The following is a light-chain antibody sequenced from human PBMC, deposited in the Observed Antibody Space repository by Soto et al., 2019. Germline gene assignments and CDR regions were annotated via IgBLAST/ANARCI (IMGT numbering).Light chain of an antibody. V-gene: IGKV3-11*01. CDR2: DAS. Sequence: EIVLTQSPATLSLSPGERVTLSCRASQSVGSYLVWYQQKPGQAPRLLIYDASKRATGIPERFSGSGSGTDFTLTISSLEPEDVAVYYCQQRSDWPRAFGGGTKVEMK. CDR1: QSVGSY. J-gene: IGKJ4*01. CDR3: QQRSDWPRA.